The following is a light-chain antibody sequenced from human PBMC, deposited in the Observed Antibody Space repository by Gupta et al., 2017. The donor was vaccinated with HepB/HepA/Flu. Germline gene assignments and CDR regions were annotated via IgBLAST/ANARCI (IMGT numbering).Light chain of an antibody. Sequence: EIVITQSPATLSVSPGERATLSCRASQSVSSKLAWYQQKPGQAPRLFIYGASTRATGIPARFSGSGSGTEFTLTISSLQSEDFAVYYCQQYNNWPRTFGQGTKVEIK. J-gene: IGKJ1*01. CDR1: QSVSSK. V-gene: IGKV3-15*01. CDR2: GAS. CDR3: QQYNNWPRT.